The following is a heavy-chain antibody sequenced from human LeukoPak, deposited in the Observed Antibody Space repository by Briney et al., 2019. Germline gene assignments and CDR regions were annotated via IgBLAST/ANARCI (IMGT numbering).Heavy chain of an antibody. CDR2: IYYSGST. Sequence: SETLSLTCTVSGGSISSSSYYWGWIRQPPGKGLEWIGSIYYSGSTYYNPSLKSRVTISVDTSKNQFSLKLSSVTAADTAVYYCARHEVKAAWFGHSDGWFDPWGQGTLVTVSS. V-gene: IGHV4-39*01. CDR3: ARHEVKAAWFGHSDGWFDP. J-gene: IGHJ5*02. CDR1: GGSISSSSYY. D-gene: IGHD3-10*01.